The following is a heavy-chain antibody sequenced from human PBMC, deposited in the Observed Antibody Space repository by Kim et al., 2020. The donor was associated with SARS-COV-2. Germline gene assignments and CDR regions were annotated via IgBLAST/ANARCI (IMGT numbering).Heavy chain of an antibody. CDR2: INHSGST. Sequence: SETLSLTCAVYGGSFSGYYWSWIRQPPGKGLEWIGEINHSGSTNYNPSLKSRVTISVDTSKNQFSLKLSSVTAADTAVYYCARVGGDYGGKVDDAFDIWGQGTMVTVSS. D-gene: IGHD4-17*01. CDR1: GGSFSGYY. V-gene: IGHV4-34*01. CDR3: ARVGGDYGGKVDDAFDI. J-gene: IGHJ3*02.